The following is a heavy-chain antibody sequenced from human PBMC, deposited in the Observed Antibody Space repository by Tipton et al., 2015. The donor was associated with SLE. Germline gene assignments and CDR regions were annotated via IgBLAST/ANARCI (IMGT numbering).Heavy chain of an antibody. J-gene: IGHJ6*03. CDR2: VCNSGNT. CDR3: ARDGGAAAESYYYYMDV. CDR1: GASVSSYC. V-gene: IGHV4-59*02. D-gene: IGHD6-13*01. Sequence: TLSLTCTVSGASVSSYCWNWIRQSPGKGLEWIGCVCNSGNTHHNPSLRSRVTMSVDTSNNQFSLKLDPVTAADTAVYYCARDGGAAAESYYYYMDVWGKGTTVTVSS.